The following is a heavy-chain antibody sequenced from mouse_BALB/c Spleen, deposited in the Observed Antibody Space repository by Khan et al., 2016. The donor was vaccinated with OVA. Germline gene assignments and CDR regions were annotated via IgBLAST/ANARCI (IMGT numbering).Heavy chain of an antibody. CDR3: TRSGYGSLAY. V-gene: IGHV1S81*02. D-gene: IGHD2-2*01. J-gene: IGHJ3*01. CDR2: INPSNGGT. Sequence: QVQLQQSGAELVKPGASVKLSCKASGYTFTSYYMYWVKQRPGQGLEWIGEINPSNGGTNFNEKFKSKATLTVDKSSSTAYMRLSSLTSEDSAVYYCTRSGYGSLAYWGQGTLVTVSA. CDR1: GYTFTSYY.